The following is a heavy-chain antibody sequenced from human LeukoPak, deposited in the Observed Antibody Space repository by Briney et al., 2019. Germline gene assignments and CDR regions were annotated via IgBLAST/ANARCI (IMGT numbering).Heavy chain of an antibody. V-gene: IGHV4-59*12. CDR3: ARDCSSTSCVDY. CDR2: IYYSGST. CDR1: GGSFSSYY. Sequence: PSVTLSLTCTVSGGSFSSYYWSWIRQPPGKGLEWIGYIYYSGSTYYNPSLKSRVTISEDTFKNQFSLKLSSVTAADTAVYYCARDCSSTSCVDYWGQGTLVTVSS. D-gene: IGHD2-2*01. J-gene: IGHJ4*02.